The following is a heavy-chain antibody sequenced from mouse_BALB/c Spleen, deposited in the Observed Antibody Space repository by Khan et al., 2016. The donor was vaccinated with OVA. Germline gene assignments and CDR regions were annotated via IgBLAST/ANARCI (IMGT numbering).Heavy chain of an antibody. J-gene: IGHJ3*01. V-gene: IGHV5-4*02. CDR2: ISDGGSYI. D-gene: IGHD2-13*01. CDR1: GFSFSDYY. CDR3: ARGYYGDPFAY. Sequence: EVALVESGGGLVKPGGSLKLSCAASGFSFSDYYMYWIRQTPEKRLEWVATISDGGSYIYYPDSVKGLFTISRDDAKNNLYLQMSSLKSDDTAMYYCARGYYGDPFAYWGQGTLVTVSA.